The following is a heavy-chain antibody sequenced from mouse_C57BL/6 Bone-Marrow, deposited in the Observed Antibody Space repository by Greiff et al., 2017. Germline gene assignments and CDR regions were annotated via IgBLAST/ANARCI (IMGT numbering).Heavy chain of an antibody. CDR3: ARDFPLYYYGSSYPYYFDY. D-gene: IGHD1-1*01. CDR1: GYAFTNYL. Sequence: QVQLQQSGAELVRPGTSVKVSCKASGYAFTNYLIEWVKQRPGQGLEWIGVINPGSGGTNYNEKFKGKATLTADKSSSTAYMQLSSLTSEDSAVYFCARDFPLYYYGSSYPYYFDYWGQGTTLTVSS. V-gene: IGHV1-54*01. J-gene: IGHJ2*01. CDR2: INPGSGGT.